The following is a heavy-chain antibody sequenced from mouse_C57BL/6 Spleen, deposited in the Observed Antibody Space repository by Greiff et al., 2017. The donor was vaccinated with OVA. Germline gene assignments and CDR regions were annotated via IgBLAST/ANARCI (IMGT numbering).Heavy chain of an antibody. CDR3: ARGLLGY. D-gene: IGHD1-1*01. CDR1: GYSFTGYF. J-gene: IGHJ2*01. Sequence: EVKLEESGPELVKPGDSVKISCKASGYSFTGYFMNWVMQSHGKSLEWIGRINPYNGDTFYNQKFKGKATLTVDKSSSTAHMELRSLTSEDSAVYYCARGLLGYWGQGTTLTVSS. CDR2: INPYNGDT. V-gene: IGHV1-20*01.